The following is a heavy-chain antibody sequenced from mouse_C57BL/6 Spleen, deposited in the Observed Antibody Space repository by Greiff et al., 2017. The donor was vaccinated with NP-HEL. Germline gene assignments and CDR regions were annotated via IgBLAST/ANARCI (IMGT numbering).Heavy chain of an antibody. V-gene: IGHV8-5*01. CDR1: GFSLSTSNMG. Sequence: QVTLKVSGPGILQPSQTLSLTCSFSGFSLSTSNMGIGWIRQPSGKGLEWLAHIWWNDDKYYNPSLKSRLTISKDTSTNPVFLKITSVDTADTATYYCAQGYGSRYGGAMDYWGQGTSVTVSS. CDR2: IWWNDDK. D-gene: IGHD1-1*01. CDR3: AQGYGSRYGGAMDY. J-gene: IGHJ4*01.